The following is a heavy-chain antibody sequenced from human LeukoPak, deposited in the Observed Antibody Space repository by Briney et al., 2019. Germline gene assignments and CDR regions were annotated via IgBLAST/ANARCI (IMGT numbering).Heavy chain of an antibody. CDR3: ASQLDTTGYYVCFFDS. D-gene: IGHD3-9*01. CDR2: IYYSGNA. Sequence: SETLSLTCTVSGGSISGSSYYWAWIRQPPGKGLEWIGSIYYSGNAFYNASLKSRVTILVDTSKNQFSLEVYSVTAADTAMYYCASQLDTTGYYVCFFDSWGQGALVTVSS. CDR1: GGSISGSSYY. V-gene: IGHV4-39*01. J-gene: IGHJ4*02.